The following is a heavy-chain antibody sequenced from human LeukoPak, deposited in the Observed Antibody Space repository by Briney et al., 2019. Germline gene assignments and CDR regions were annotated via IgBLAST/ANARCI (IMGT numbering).Heavy chain of an antibody. D-gene: IGHD5-18*01. CDR3: AARVDTADYFDY. J-gene: IGHJ4*02. Sequence: SETLSLTCSVSGFSISSGYLWSWIRQPPGKGLEWIGEINHSGSTNYNPSLKSRVTISVDTSKNQFSLKLSSVTAADTAVYYCAARVDTADYFDYWGQGTLVTVSS. CDR2: INHSGST. V-gene: IGHV4-38-2*02. CDR1: GFSISSGYL.